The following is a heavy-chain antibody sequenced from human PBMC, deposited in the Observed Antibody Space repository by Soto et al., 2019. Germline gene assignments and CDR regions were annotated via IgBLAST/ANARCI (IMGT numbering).Heavy chain of an antibody. J-gene: IGHJ4*02. V-gene: IGHV3-30-3*01. D-gene: IGHD6-19*01. CDR2: ISYDGSNK. CDR1: GFTFSSYA. Sequence: PGGSLRLSCAASGFTFSSYAMHWVRQAPGKGLEWVAVISYDGSNKYYADSVKGRFTISRDNSKNMVYLQMNSLRAEDTAVYYCVRDGWYSIQAPYWGQGTLVNVS. CDR3: VRDGWYSIQAPY.